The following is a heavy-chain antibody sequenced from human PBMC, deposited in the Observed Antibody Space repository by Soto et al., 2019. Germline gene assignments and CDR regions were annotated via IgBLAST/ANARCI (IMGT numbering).Heavy chain of an antibody. Sequence: QVQLVQSGAEVKKPGSSVKVSCKAPGGNFSSNGIRWVRQAPGQGLEFMGGIIPTFGTTNYAHKFRGRVTMNADESTGTAYMELSSLRSDDTAVYYCAGASDSTWYNWLDPWGQGTLVTVSS. CDR1: GGNFSSNG. CDR3: AGASDSTWYNWLDP. V-gene: IGHV1-69*01. J-gene: IGHJ5*02. CDR2: IIPTFGTT. D-gene: IGHD5-18*01.